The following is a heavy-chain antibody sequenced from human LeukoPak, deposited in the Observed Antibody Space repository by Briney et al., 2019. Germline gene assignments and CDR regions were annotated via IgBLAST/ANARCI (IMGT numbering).Heavy chain of an antibody. J-gene: IGHJ4*02. V-gene: IGHV3-30*18. CDR3: AKEVGYNYAPLDY. D-gene: IGHD5-18*01. CDR1: GFTFSAYG. Sequence: GALRLSCAASGFTFSAYGMQWVRQAPGKGLEWLAVISKTGGTKYYAASVKGRFTVSRDNAGNTLYLQMNSLRPEDTAVYYCAKEVGYNYAPLDYWGLGTLVTVSS. CDR2: ISKTGGTK.